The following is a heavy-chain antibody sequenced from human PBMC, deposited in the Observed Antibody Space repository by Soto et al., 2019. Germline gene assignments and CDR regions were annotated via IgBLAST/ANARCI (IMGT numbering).Heavy chain of an antibody. CDR2: IWYDGSDK. V-gene: IGHV3-33*01. CDR1: GFTFSHYG. Sequence: PGGSLRLSCATSGFTFSHYGIHWVRQAPGKGLEWVVVIWYDGSDKSYADSVKGRFTISRDNSKNTVYLQMNSLRAEETAVYDCARAPQMVTTHAFDIWGKGKMDTVSS. CDR3: ARAPQMVTTHAFDI. D-gene: IGHD4-17*01. J-gene: IGHJ3*02.